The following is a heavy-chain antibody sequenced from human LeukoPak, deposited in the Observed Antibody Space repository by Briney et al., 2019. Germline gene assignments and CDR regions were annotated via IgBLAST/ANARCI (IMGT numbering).Heavy chain of an antibody. Sequence: NPSETLSLTCAVYGGSFSGYYWSWIRQPPGKGLEWIGEINHSGSTNYNPSLKSRVTISVDTSKNQFSLKLSSVTAADTAVYYCARANYVWGSYRYIDGAFDIWGQGTMVTVSS. CDR3: ARANYVWGSYRYIDGAFDI. V-gene: IGHV4-34*01. CDR1: GGSFSGYY. J-gene: IGHJ3*02. CDR2: INHSGST. D-gene: IGHD3-16*02.